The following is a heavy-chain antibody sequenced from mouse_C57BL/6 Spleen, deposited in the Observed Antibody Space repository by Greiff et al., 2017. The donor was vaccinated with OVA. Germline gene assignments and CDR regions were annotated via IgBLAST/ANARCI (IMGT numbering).Heavy chain of an antibody. V-gene: IGHV5-16*01. D-gene: IGHD3-2*02. CDR3: ARDPDSSGYYFDY. J-gene: IGHJ2*01. CDR1: GFTFSDYY. Sequence: EVKLVESEGGLVQPGSSMKLSCTASGFTFSDYYMAWVRPVPEKGLEWVANINYDGSSTYYLDSLKSRFIISRDNAKNILYLQMSSLKSEDTATYYCARDPDSSGYYFDYWGQGTTLTVSS. CDR2: INYDGSST.